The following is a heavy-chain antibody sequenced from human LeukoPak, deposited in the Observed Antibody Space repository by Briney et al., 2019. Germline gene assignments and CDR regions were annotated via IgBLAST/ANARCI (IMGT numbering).Heavy chain of an antibody. D-gene: IGHD1-1*01. CDR2: NNPNSGGT. J-gene: IGHJ5*02. CDR3: ARSVIGGGTAIRWLNWFDP. V-gene: IGHV1-2*02. CDR1: GYTFTGYY. Sequence: ASVKVSCKASGYTFTGYYMHWVRQAPGQGLEWMGWNNPNSGGTNYAQKFQGRVTMTRDTSISTAYMELRSLRSDDTAVYYCARSVIGGGTAIRWLNWFDPWGQGTLVTVSS.